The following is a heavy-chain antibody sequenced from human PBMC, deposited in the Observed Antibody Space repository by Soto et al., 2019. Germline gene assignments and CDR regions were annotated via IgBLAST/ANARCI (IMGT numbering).Heavy chain of an antibody. Sequence: QVQLQESGPGLVKPSETLSLTCTVSGGSISSYYWSWIRQPPGKGLEWIGYIYYSGSTNYNPSLKSRVTISVDTSKNQFSLKLSSVTAAHTAVYYCARDKGGYSYGHLDYWGQGTLVTVSS. CDR3: ARDKGGYSYGHLDY. CDR1: GGSISSYY. J-gene: IGHJ4*02. CDR2: IYYSGST. V-gene: IGHV4-59*01. D-gene: IGHD5-18*01.